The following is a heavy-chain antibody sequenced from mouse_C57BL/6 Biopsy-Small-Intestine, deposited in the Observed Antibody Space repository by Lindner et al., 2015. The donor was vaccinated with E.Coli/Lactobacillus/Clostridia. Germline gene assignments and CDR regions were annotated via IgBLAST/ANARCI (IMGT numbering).Heavy chain of an antibody. CDR2: IYPNNGGT. Sequence: VRISRKASGYTFTDYNMDWVKQSHGKSLEWIGYIYPNNGGTGYNQKFKSKATLTVDKSSSTAYMELHSLTSEDSAVYYCARRGYDYAMDYWGQGTSVTVSS. CDR3: ARRGYDYAMDY. J-gene: IGHJ4*01. V-gene: IGHV1S29*02. CDR1: GYTFTDYN. D-gene: IGHD3-1*01.